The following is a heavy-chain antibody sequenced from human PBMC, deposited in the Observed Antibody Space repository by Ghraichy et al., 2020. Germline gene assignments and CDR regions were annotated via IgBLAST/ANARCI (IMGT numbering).Heavy chain of an antibody. CDR3: ARDGYSSSWRFDY. J-gene: IGHJ4*02. CDR2: IYTSGST. V-gene: IGHV4-61*02. CDR1: GGSISSGSYY. Sequence: TLSLTCTVSGGSISSGSYYWSWIRQPAGKGLEWIGRIYTSGSTNYNPSLKSRVTISVDTSKNQFSLKLSSVTAADTAVYYCARDGYSSSWRFDYWGQGTLVTVSS. D-gene: IGHD6-13*01.